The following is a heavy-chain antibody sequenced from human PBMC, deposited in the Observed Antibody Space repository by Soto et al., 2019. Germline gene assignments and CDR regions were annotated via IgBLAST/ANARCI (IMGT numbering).Heavy chain of an antibody. Sequence: GASVKVSCKTSGGTFSSYAISWVRQAPGQGLEWMGWIIAGDGKTNYSQKFQGRVTITRDTSASTAYMELSSLRSEDTAVYYCARGVGRQRWLQFPNWFDPWGQGTLLTVS. V-gene: IGHV1-3*01. CDR3: ARGVGRQRWLQFPNWFDP. CDR2: IIAGDGKT. J-gene: IGHJ5*02. D-gene: IGHD5-12*01. CDR1: GGTFSSYA.